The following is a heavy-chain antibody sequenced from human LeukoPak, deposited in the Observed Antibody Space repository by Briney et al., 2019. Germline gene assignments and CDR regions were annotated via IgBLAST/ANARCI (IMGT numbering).Heavy chain of an antibody. D-gene: IGHD6-6*01. Sequence: GGSLRLSCTASGLSFSGHWMHWARQLPGKGLVWVSRISPTGSTTSYADSVKGRFTVSRDNAKNTLYLQVNNLRAEDTAVYYCARGPNSNWSGLDFWGQGTLLTVSS. CDR1: GLSFSGHW. CDR2: ISPTGSTT. V-gene: IGHV3-74*01. J-gene: IGHJ4*02. CDR3: ARGPNSNWSGLDF.